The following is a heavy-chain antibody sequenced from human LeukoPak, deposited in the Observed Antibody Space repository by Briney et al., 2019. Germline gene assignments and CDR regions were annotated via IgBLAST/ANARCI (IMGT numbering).Heavy chain of an antibody. CDR3: ARGFAAIVYDF. D-gene: IGHD3-16*02. J-gene: IGHJ4*02. CDR1: RGSLIGYH. CDR2: INHSGST. V-gene: IGHV4-34*01. Sequence: SETLSLTCAVSRGSLIGYHWTWIRQAPGKGLEWIGEINHSGSTNYSPSLRSRVTISIDTSKNQFSLKLSSVSAADTAVYYCARGFAAIVYDFWGQGTLVTDSS.